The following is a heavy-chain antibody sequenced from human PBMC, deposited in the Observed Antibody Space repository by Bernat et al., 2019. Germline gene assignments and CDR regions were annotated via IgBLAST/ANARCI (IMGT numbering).Heavy chain of an antibody. CDR3: AKDMAYGIAAAGIDY. CDR2: ISGDGGST. Sequence: EVQLVESGGGVVQPGGSPRLSCAASGFTFDDYAMHWVRQAPGKGLEWVSLISGDGGSTYYADSVKGRFTISRDNSKNSLYLQMNSLRTEDTALYYCAKDMAYGIAAAGIDYWGQGTLVTVSS. V-gene: IGHV3-43*02. CDR1: GFTFDDYA. D-gene: IGHD6-13*01. J-gene: IGHJ4*02.